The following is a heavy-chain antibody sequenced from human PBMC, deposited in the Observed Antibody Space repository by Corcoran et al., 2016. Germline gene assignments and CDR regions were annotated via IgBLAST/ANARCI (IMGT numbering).Heavy chain of an antibody. Sequence: QVQLVESGGGVVQPGRSLRLSCAASGFTFSSYGMHWVRQAPGKGLEWVAVISYDGSNKYYADSVKGRFTISRDNSKNTLYLQMNSLRAEDTAVYYCAKDNPYYDDSSGDYYYCYGMDVWGQGTTVTVYS. D-gene: IGHD3-22*01. V-gene: IGHV3-30*18. CDR1: GFTFSSYG. CDR3: AKDNPYYDDSSGDYYYCYGMDV. CDR2: ISYDGSNK. J-gene: IGHJ6*02.